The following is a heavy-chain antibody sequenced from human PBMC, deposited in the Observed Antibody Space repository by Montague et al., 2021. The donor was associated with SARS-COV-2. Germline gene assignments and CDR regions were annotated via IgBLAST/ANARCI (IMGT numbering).Heavy chain of an antibody. J-gene: IGHJ6*02. Sequence: VKPTQTLTLTCTFSGFSLSTSGMCMTWIRQPPGKALEWLARIDWDGDKYYNTSLKSRLTISKDTSKNLVVLTMTNMDPVDTATYYCARGPSDTYYYNGMDGWGRGTTVTVSS. V-gene: IGHV2-70*11. CDR1: GFSLSTSGMC. CDR3: ARGPSDTYYYNGMDG. CDR2: IDWDGDK.